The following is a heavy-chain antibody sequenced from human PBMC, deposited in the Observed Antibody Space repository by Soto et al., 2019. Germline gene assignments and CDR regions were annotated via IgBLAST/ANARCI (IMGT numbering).Heavy chain of an antibody. CDR2: INHSGST. D-gene: IGHD7-27*01. CDR1: GGSFSGYY. Sequence: QVPLQQWGAGLLKPSETLSLTCAVYGGSFSGYYWNWIRQPPGKGLEWIGEINHSGSTNYNPSLKSRVTLSVDTSKNQFSLKLSSVTAADTAVYYCARGWGRIFDYWGQGTLVTVSS. J-gene: IGHJ4*02. CDR3: ARGWGRIFDY. V-gene: IGHV4-34*01.